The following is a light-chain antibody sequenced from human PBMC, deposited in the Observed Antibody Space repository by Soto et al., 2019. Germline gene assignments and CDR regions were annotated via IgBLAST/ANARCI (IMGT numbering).Light chain of an antibody. V-gene: IGKV3-15*01. CDR2: GAS. J-gene: IGKJ2*01. CDR1: QSVSSN. CDR3: QQYNNWPYT. Sequence: ERVMTQSPATLSVSPGERATLSCRASQSVSSNLAWYQQKLGQAPRLLINGASTRDTGIPARFSGSGSGTEFTLTISSLQSEDFALYYCQQYNNWPYTFGQGTKLVIK.